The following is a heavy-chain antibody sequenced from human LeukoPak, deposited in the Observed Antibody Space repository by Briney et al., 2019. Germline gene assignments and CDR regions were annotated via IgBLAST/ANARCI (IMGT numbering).Heavy chain of an antibody. J-gene: IGHJ5*02. V-gene: IGHV3-9*03. CDR3: AKGQGTQYSSSSRWFDP. CDR2: ISWNSGSI. CDR1: GFTFDDYA. Sequence: PGGSLRLSCAASGFTFDDYAMHWVRQAPGKGLEWVSGISWNSGSIDYAYSVKGLFTTSRDNAKKSLYLQMNSLTAEDMALYYRAKGQGTQYSSSSRWFDPWGQGTLVTVSS. D-gene: IGHD6-6*01.